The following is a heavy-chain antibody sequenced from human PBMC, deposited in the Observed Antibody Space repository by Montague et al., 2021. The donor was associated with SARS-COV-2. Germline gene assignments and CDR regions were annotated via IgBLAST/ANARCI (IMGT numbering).Heavy chain of an antibody. CDR2: ISSSSSYI. CDR3: VRRGISVSWSRDAFDI. V-gene: IGHV3-21*01. D-gene: IGHD6-13*01. Sequence: SLRLSCAASGFTFSSRSMMWVRQAPGKGLEWVSSISSSSSYIYYADSVKGRFTISRDNANNSLYLQMNSLRAEDTAVYFCVRRGISVSWSRDAFDIWGQGTMVTVSS. CDR1: GFTFSSRS. J-gene: IGHJ3*02.